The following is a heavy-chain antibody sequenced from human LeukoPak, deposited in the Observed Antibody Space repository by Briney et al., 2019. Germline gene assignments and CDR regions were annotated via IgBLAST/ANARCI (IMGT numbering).Heavy chain of an antibody. CDR1: GGSISSSSYY. CDR3: ARVNRSSGFYYFDY. J-gene: IGHJ4*02. D-gene: IGHD6-19*01. CDR2: IYYSGST. Sequence: SETLSPTCTVSGGSISSSSYYWGWIRQPPGKGLEWIGSIYYSGSTYYNPSLKSRVTISVDTSKNQFSLKLSSVTAADTAVYYCARVNRSSGFYYFDYWGQGTLVTVSS. V-gene: IGHV4-39*07.